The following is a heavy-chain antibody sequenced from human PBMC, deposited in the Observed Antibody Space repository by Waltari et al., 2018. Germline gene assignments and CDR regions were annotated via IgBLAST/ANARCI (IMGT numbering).Heavy chain of an antibody. V-gene: IGHV4-4*07. CDR3: AGEGQQLVTFDY. J-gene: IGHJ4*02. CDR1: GGSISGYS. Sequence: QVQLQESGPGLVKPSETLSPTCTVPGGSISGYSWSWIRQPAGKGLEWIGRVYTSGSTYYNPSLKSRVTMSVDTSKNQFSLKLSSVTAADTAVYYCAGEGQQLVTFDYWGQGTLVTVSS. D-gene: IGHD6-13*01. CDR2: VYTSGST.